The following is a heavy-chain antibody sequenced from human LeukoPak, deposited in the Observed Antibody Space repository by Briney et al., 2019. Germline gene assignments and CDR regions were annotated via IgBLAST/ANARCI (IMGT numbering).Heavy chain of an antibody. CDR1: GGSFSGYY. V-gene: IGHV4-34*01. CDR2: INHSGST. J-gene: IGHJ6*02. D-gene: IGHD3-10*01. Sequence: SETLSLTCAVYGGSFSGYYWSWIRQPPGKGLEWIGEINHSGSTNYNPSLKSRVTISVDTSKNQLSLKLSSVTAADTAVYYCARGFMGFIRDCYYGMDVWGQGTTVTVSS. CDR3: ARGFMGFIRDCYYGMDV.